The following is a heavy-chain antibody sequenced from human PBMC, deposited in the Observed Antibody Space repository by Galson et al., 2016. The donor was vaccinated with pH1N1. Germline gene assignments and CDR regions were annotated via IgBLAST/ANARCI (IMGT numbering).Heavy chain of an antibody. CDR3: ARLARGERLFYFDY. V-gene: IGHV4-39*01. D-gene: IGHD1-26*01. J-gene: IGHJ4*02. CDR2: IYYSGST. CDR1: GGSISSSSYY. Sequence: SETLSLTCTVSGGSISSSSYYWGWIRQPPGKGLEWIGSIYYSGSTYYNPSLKSRVTISVDTSRNQFSLKLSSVTAADTAVYCCARLARGERLFYFDYWGQGTLVTVSS.